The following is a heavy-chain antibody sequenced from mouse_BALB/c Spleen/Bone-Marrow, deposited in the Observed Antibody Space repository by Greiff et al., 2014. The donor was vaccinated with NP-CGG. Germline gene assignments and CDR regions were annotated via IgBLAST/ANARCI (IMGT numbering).Heavy chain of an antibody. Sequence: VQRVESGAELVRPGASVKLSCKASGYTFTSYWINWVKQRPGQGLEWIGNIYPSDNYTNYNQKFKDKATLTVDKSSSTAYMQLSSPTSEDSAVYYCTRNYGSSYDWYFDVWGAGTTVTVSS. J-gene: IGHJ1*01. D-gene: IGHD1-1*01. CDR1: GYTFTSYW. CDR2: IYPSDNYT. CDR3: TRNYGSSYDWYFDV. V-gene: IGHV1-69*02.